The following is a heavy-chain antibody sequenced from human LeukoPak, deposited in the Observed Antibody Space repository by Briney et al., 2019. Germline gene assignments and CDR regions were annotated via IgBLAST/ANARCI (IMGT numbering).Heavy chain of an antibody. CDR2: ISTSSSYI. J-gene: IGHJ4*02. CDR3: ARFATYGSGTYAFDY. V-gene: IGHV3-21*01. Sequence: GGSLRLSCATSGFTFSSNWMSWVRQAPGKGLEWVSSISTSSSYIYYADSVKGRFTISRDNAKNSLYLQMNSLRAEDTAVYYCARFATYGSGTYAFDYWGQGTLVTVSS. CDR1: GFTFSSNW. D-gene: IGHD3-10*01.